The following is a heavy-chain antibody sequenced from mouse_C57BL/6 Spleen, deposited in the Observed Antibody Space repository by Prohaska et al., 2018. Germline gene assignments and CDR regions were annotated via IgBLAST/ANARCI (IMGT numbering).Heavy chain of an antibody. CDR2: IRLKSDNYAT. Sequence: EVKLEESGGGLVQPGGSMKLSCVASGFTFSNYWMNWVRQSPDKGLEWVAQIRLKSDNYATDYAESVKGRFTISRDGSKSGIYLQMSNLRAEDTGIYYCTADPNAYWGQGTLVTVSA. CDR1: GFTFSNYW. J-gene: IGHJ3*01. V-gene: IGHV6-3*01. CDR3: TADPNAY.